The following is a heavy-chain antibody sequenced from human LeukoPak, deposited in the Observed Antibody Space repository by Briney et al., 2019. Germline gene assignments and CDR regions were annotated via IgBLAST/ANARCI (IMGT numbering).Heavy chain of an antibody. D-gene: IGHD2-15*01. CDR1: GFTFDDYA. V-gene: IGHV3-9*01. Sequence: GGSLRLSCAASGFTFDDYAMYWVRQAPGKGLEWVSGISWNSGSIGYADSVKGRFTISRDNAKNSLYLQMNSLRAEDTALYYCAKGPNCSGGSCYVFDYWGQGTLVTVSS. J-gene: IGHJ4*02. CDR2: ISWNSGSI. CDR3: AKGPNCSGGSCYVFDY.